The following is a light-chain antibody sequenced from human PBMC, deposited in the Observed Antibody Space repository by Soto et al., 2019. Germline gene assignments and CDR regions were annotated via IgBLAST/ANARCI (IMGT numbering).Light chain of an antibody. CDR3: LFCTLVWT. CDR1: QSVSDTY. CDR2: GAS. V-gene: IGKV3-20*01. Sequence: EIVLTQSPGTLSLSPGERATLSCRASQSVSDTYLAWYQQKPGQPPRLLIYGASNRATGIPDRFSGRGSGTDFTLTVRRLEPADYALYYRLFCTLVWTFGQGTKVEIK. J-gene: IGKJ1*01.